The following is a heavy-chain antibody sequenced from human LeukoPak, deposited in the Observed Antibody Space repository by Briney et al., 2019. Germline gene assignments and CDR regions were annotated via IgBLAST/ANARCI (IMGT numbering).Heavy chain of an antibody. V-gene: IGHV3-43D*03. CDR3: AKSTSGWSELEY. Sequence: GGSLRLSCAASGFIFDDYAMNWVRQAPGKGLEWVSLITWDGDNTYYADSVKGRFTISRDNSNNCLYLQMNSLRVEDTGLYYCAKSTSGWSELEYWGQGTLVTVSS. CDR1: GFIFDDYA. CDR2: ITWDGDNT. J-gene: IGHJ4*02. D-gene: IGHD6-19*01.